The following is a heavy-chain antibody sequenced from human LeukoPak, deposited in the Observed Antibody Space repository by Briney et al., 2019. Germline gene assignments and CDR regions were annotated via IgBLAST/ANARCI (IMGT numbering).Heavy chain of an antibody. Sequence: GGSLRLSCAASGFTFSSYSMNWVRRAPGKGLEWLSYISASGGTTYYADSVNGRFTISRDNAKNSLFLEMNSLRVDDTAMYFCARSSLERHYSFDFWGRGTLVTVSS. CDR1: GFTFSSYS. D-gene: IGHD1-1*01. J-gene: IGHJ4*02. V-gene: IGHV3-48*01. CDR3: ARSSLERHYSFDF. CDR2: ISASGGTT.